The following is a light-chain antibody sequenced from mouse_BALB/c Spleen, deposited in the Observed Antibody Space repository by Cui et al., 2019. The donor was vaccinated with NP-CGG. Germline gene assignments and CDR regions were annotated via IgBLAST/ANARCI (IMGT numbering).Light chain of an antibody. V-gene: IGLV1*01. J-gene: IGLJ1*01. Sequence: QAVVTQESALTTSPGETVTLTCRSSTGTVTTSNYANWVQENPDHLFTGLIGGTNNQAPGIPARFSGSLIGDKAALTITGAQTEDEAIYFCALWYSNHWVFGGGTKLTVL. CDR1: TGTVTTSNY. CDR3: ALWYSNHWV. CDR2: GTN.